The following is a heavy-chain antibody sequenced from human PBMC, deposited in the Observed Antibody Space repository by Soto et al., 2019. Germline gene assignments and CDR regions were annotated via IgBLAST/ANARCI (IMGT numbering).Heavy chain of an antibody. CDR2: IDPSDSYT. D-gene: IGHD4-17*01. Sequence: RGASLKISCEGSGYSFTNYWISWVRQMPGKGLEWMGRIDPSDSYTNYSPSFQGHVTISADKSISTAYLQWSSLKASDTAMYYCARLHDYGDDHDRVYYYYYGMDGWGKGTKVTV. V-gene: IGHV5-10-1*01. CDR3: ARLHDYGDDHDRVYYYYYGMDG. CDR1: GYSFTNYW. J-gene: IGHJ6*04.